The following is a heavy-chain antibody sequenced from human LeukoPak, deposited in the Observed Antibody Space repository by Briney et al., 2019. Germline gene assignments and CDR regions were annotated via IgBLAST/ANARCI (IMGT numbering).Heavy chain of an antibody. Sequence: SETLSLTCTVSGGSISSYYWSWIRQPPGKGLEWIGSIYYSGSTYYNPSLKSRVTISVDTSKNQFSLKLSSVTAADTAVYYCARLGPYSSSSADYWGQGTLVTVSS. CDR2: IYYSGST. CDR1: GGSISSYY. D-gene: IGHD6-6*01. V-gene: IGHV4-59*05. CDR3: ARLGPYSSSSADY. J-gene: IGHJ4*02.